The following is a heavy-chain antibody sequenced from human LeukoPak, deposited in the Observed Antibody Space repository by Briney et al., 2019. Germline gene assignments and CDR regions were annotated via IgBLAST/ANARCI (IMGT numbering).Heavy chain of an antibody. D-gene: IGHD2-15*01. CDR1: GYTFASYD. Sequence: ASVKVSCKASGYTFASYDVNWVRQATGQGLEWMGWMNPNSGNTGLAQKFQGRVTLTRDTSLSTAYMELSNLRSDDTAVYYCARDEVVAAPNYFGMVVWGQGTTVSVSS. V-gene: IGHV1-8*01. CDR3: ARDEVVAAPNYFGMVV. J-gene: IGHJ6*02. CDR2: MNPNSGNT.